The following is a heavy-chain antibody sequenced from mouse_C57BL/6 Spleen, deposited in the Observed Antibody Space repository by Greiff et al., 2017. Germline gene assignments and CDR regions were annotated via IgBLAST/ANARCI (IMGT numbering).Heavy chain of an antibody. CDR2: LYPGSGST. D-gene: IGHD1-1*01. J-gene: IGHJ2*01. V-gene: IGHV1-55*01. CDR3: AREYYGSTPYYFDY. Sequence: QVQLQQPGAELVKPGASVKMSCKASGYTFTSYWITWVKQRPGQGLEWIGDLYPGSGSTNYNENVKSKATLTVDTSASTAYMQLSSLTSEDSAVYYCAREYYGSTPYYFDYWGQGTTLTVSS. CDR1: GYTFTSYW.